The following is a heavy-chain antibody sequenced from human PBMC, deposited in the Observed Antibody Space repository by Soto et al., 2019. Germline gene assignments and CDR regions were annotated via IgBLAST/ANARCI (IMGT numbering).Heavy chain of an antibody. CDR1: GYSFTSYW. CDR3: ARNNPMGFDYYGMDV. D-gene: IGHD2-8*01. J-gene: IGHJ6*02. Sequence: EVQLVQSGAEVKKPGESLRISCKGSGYSFTSYWISWVRQMPGKGLEWMGRIDPSDSYTNYSPSFQGHVTISADKSISTAYLQWSSLKASDTAMYYCARNNPMGFDYYGMDVWGQGTTVTVSS. CDR2: IDPSDSYT. V-gene: IGHV5-10-1*03.